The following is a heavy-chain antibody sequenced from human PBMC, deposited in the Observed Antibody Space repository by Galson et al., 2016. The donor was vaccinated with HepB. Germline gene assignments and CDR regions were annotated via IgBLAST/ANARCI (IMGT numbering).Heavy chain of an antibody. CDR1: GFKFDDYA. CDR2: ISWDSGTV. J-gene: IGHJ6*04. V-gene: IGHV3-9*01. D-gene: IGHD3-3*02. Sequence: SLRLSCAASGFKFDDYAMNWVRQFPGKGLEWVAGISWDSGTVTYADSVKGRFTISRDNANNSLLLEINSLRSEDTALYYCAKDLLHFWSAYDGANYGMDVWGRGTTVIVSS. CDR3: AKDLLHFWSAYDGANYGMDV.